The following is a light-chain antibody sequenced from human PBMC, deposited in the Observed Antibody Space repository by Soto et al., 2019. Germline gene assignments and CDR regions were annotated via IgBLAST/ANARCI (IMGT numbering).Light chain of an antibody. CDR2: GAS. V-gene: IGKV3-20*01. Sequence: LTQSPSFLFASVGDRVTITCRASQGISSSYLAWYQQKPGQAPRLLIYGASSRATGIPDRFSGSGSGTDFTLTISRLEPEDFAVYYCQQYGSSSPVTFGQGTKVEIK. CDR3: QQYGSSSPVT. CDR1: QGISSSY. J-gene: IGKJ1*01.